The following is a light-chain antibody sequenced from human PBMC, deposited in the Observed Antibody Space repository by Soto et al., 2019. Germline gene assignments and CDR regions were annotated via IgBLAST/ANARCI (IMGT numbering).Light chain of an antibody. Sequence: EIVMTQSPATLSVSPGERATLSCRASQSVSSNLAWYQQKPGQAPRLLIYGASTRATGIPARFSGSGSGTEFNLTIRRLQSEDSAVHYCQQYNNWPLALTFGGAHKVQMK. CDR3: QQYNNWPLALT. V-gene: IGKV3-15*01. J-gene: IGKJ4*01. CDR2: GAS. CDR1: QSVSSN.